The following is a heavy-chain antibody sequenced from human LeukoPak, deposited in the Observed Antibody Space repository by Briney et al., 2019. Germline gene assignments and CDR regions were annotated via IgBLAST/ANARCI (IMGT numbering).Heavy chain of an antibody. Sequence: SETLSLTCAVSGGSFSGYYWSWIRQPPGKGLEWIGEINHSGSTNYNPSLKSRVTISVDTSKNQFSLKLSSVTAADTAVYYCARGLAAAGKYFQHWGQGTLVTVSS. CDR3: ARGLAAAGKYFQH. V-gene: IGHV4-34*01. CDR1: GGSFSGYY. J-gene: IGHJ1*01. CDR2: INHSGST. D-gene: IGHD6-13*01.